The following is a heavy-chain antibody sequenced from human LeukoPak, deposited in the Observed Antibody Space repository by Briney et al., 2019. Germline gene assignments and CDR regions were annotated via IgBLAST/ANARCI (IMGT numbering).Heavy chain of an antibody. J-gene: IGHJ4*02. CDR3: ARSLLGYCSSTSCPMGQEFDY. D-gene: IGHD2-2*01. V-gene: IGHV3-74*01. Sequence: GGSLRLSCAASGFTFSSYWMHWVRQAPGKGLVWVSRINSDGSSTSYADSVKGRFTISRDNAKNTLYLQMNSLRAEDTAVYYCARSLLGYCSSTSCPMGQEFDYWGQGTLVTVSS. CDR1: GFTFSSYW. CDR2: INSDGSST.